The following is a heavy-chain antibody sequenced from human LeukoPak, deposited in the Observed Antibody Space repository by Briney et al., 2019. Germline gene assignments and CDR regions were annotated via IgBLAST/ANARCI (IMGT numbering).Heavy chain of an antibody. J-gene: IGHJ4*02. D-gene: IGHD3-10*01. Sequence: QPGGSLRLSCAASGFTFSSYEMNWVRQAPGKGLEWVSYISSSGSTIYYADSVKGRFTISRDNAKNSLYLQMNSLRVEDTAVYYCARDSSMLRGPLVIYYFDFWGQGTLVTVSS. CDR1: GFTFSSYE. CDR2: ISSSGSTI. CDR3: ARDSSMLRGPLVIYYFDF. V-gene: IGHV3-48*03.